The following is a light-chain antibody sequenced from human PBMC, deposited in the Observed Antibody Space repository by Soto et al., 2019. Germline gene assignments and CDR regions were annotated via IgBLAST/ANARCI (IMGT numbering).Light chain of an antibody. CDR3: SSFASSNNSPEI. CDR2: EIN. CDR1: SSDVGAYDY. J-gene: IGLJ1*01. Sequence: QSALTQPPSASGSPGLSVTISCTGTSSDVGAYDYVSWYQQHPGKAPKLMIYEINKRPSGVPDRFSGSKSGNTASLTVSGLQAEDEADYYCSSFASSNNSPEIFGPGTKVTVL. V-gene: IGLV2-8*01.